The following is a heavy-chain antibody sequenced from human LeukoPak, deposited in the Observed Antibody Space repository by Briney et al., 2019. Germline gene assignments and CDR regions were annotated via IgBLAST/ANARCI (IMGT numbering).Heavy chain of an antibody. J-gene: IGHJ6*02. V-gene: IGHV1-46*01. Sequence: ASVKVSCKASGYTFTSYYMHWVRQAPGQGLEWMGIINPSGGSTSYAQKFQGRVTMTRDTSTSTVYMELSSLRSEVTAVYYCARDGFESLSNIPYLEAYSGSYSFGMDVWGQGTTVTVSS. CDR3: ARDGFESLSNIPYLEAYSGSYSFGMDV. CDR2: INPSGGST. D-gene: IGHD1-26*01. CDR1: GYTFTSYY.